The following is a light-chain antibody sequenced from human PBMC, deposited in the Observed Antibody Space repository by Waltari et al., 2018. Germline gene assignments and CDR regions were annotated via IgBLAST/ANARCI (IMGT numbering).Light chain of an antibody. Sequence: SYELTQPPSVSVSPGQTARITCSGDALPNKYGYWYQQKSGQAPVLVIYEDNKRRSGIPERFSGSSSGTRVTLTISGAQVEDEGDYYCYSTDRTGKQRVFGGGTKLTV. J-gene: IGLJ2*01. CDR2: EDN. CDR1: ALPNKY. V-gene: IGLV3-10*01. CDR3: YSTDRTGKQRV.